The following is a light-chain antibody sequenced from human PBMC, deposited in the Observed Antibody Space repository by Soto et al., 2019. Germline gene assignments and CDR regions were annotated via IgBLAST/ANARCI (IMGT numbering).Light chain of an antibody. V-gene: IGLV2-8*01. CDR1: SSDVGDNY. Sequence: QSVLAQPPSASGSPGQSVTISCTGTSSDVGDNYASWYQQHLGKAPKLIFYEVTLRPSGVPDRFSGSKSGNTASLTVSGLQADDEADYYCSAYAGSNTFVFGTGTKLTVL. CDR3: SAYAGSNTFV. J-gene: IGLJ1*01. CDR2: EVT.